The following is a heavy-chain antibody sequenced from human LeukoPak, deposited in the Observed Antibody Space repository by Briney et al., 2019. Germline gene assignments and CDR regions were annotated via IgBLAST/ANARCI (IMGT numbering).Heavy chain of an antibody. CDR1: GGSFSGYY. Sequence: SETLSLTCAVYGGSFSGYYWSWIRQPPGKGLEWIGEINHSGSTNYNPSLKSRVTISVDTSKNQFSLKLSSVTAADTAVYYCARDRVGADYWGQGTLVTVSS. J-gene: IGHJ4*02. CDR2: INHSGST. V-gene: IGHV4-34*01. CDR3: ARDRVGADY. D-gene: IGHD1-26*01.